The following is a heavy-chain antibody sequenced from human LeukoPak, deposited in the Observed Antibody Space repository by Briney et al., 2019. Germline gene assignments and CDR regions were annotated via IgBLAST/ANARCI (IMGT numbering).Heavy chain of an antibody. J-gene: IGHJ4*02. Sequence: GGSLRLSCAASGSTFSSYWMTWVRQAPGKGLEWVAHIKQDGSEKYYVDSVKSRFTISRDNAKNSLYLQMNSLRAEDTAVYYCARGSYQLLWGGQGTLVTVSS. D-gene: IGHD2-2*01. CDR2: IKQDGSEK. CDR3: ARGSYQLLW. V-gene: IGHV3-7*01. CDR1: GSTFSSYW.